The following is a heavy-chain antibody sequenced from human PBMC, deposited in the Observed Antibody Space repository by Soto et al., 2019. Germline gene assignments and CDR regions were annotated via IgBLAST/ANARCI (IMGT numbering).Heavy chain of an antibody. V-gene: IGHV1-69*06. CDR2: IIPIFGTA. J-gene: IGHJ6*02. CDR1: GGTFSSYA. Sequence: QVQLVQSGAEVKKPGSSVKVSCKASGGTFSSYAISWVRQAPGQGLEWMGGIIPIFGTANYAQKFQGRVTITADKSTSTAYMELSSLRSEDTAVYYCASPLECCGGDCYSIFYYYGMDVWGQGTTVTVSS. D-gene: IGHD2-21*02. CDR3: ASPLECCGGDCYSIFYYYGMDV.